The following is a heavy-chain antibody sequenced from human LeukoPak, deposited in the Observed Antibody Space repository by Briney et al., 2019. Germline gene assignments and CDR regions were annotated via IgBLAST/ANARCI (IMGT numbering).Heavy chain of an antibody. CDR1: GGSISSYY. V-gene: IGHV4-59*01. CDR2: IYYSGST. Sequence: SETLSLTCTVSGGSISSYYWNWIRQPPGKGLEWIGYIYYSGSTNYNPSLKSRVTISVDTSKNQFSLKLSSVIAADTAVYYCARGFEIGGYSYGYDWYFDLWGRGTLVTVSS. CDR3: ARGFEIGGYSYGYDWYFDL. J-gene: IGHJ2*01. D-gene: IGHD5-18*01.